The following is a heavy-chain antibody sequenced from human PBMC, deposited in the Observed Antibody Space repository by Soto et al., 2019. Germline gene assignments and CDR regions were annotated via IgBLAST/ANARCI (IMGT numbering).Heavy chain of an antibody. CDR2: IRSKAASYAT. J-gene: IGHJ6*02. CDR1: GFTFSGSS. Sequence: EVQLVESGGGLVQPGGSLKLSCAASGFTFSGSSMHWVRQASGKGREWVGRIRSKAASYATAYAASVKGRFTISRDDSKNTAYPRMARLASEDPAVYFCGMDTPMVPYGMEVWRQGTTVTVS. CDR3: GMDTPMVPYGMEV. D-gene: IGHD5-18*01. V-gene: IGHV3-73*01.